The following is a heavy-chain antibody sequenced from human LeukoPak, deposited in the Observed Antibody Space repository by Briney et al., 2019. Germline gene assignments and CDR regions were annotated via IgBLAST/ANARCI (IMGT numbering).Heavy chain of an antibody. V-gene: IGHV1-2*02. CDR2: INPNSGGT. CDR3: ARSPPPAGTWIAYYYYYMDV. J-gene: IGHJ6*03. Sequence: ASVRVSCKASGYTFTGYYMHWVRQAPGQGLEWMGWINPNSGGTNYAQKFQGRVTMTRDTSISTAYMELSRLRSDDTAVYYCARSPPPAGTWIAYYYYYMDVWGKGTTVTVSS. D-gene: IGHD6-19*01. CDR1: GYTFTGYY.